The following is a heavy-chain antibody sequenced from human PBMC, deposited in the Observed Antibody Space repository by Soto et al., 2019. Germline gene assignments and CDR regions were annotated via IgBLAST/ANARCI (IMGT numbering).Heavy chain of an antibody. D-gene: IGHD1-1*01. V-gene: IGHV3-30*18. Sequence: GGSLRLSCAASGFIFSSYGMHWVRQAPGKGLEWVAVISYDGINKYYSDSVKGRFTISRDNSKNTLYLQMNSLRAEDTAVYYCAKSVYNWNDGFFDYWGQGTLVTVPQ. J-gene: IGHJ4*02. CDR2: ISYDGINK. CDR3: AKSVYNWNDGFFDY. CDR1: GFIFSSYG.